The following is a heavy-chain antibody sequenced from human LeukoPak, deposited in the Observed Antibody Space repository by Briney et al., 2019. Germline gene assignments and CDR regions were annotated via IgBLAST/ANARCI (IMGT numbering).Heavy chain of an antibody. Sequence: SETLSLTCTVSGGSISGSSYYWGWIRQPPGKGLEWIGSIFHSGSTYYNPSLKSRVTISVDTSKNQFSLKLSSVTAADTAAYYCARAPFIQSDYGGSFDYWGQGTLVTVSS. D-gene: IGHD4-23*01. J-gene: IGHJ4*02. CDR1: GGSISGSSYY. CDR2: IFHSGST. V-gene: IGHV4-39*07. CDR3: ARAPFIQSDYGGSFDY.